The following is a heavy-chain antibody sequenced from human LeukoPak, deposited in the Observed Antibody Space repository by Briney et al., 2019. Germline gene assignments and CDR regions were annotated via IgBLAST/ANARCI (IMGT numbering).Heavy chain of an antibody. CDR2: ISGSGGST. Sequence: GRSLRLSCAASGFTFSSYAMSWVRQAPGKGLEWVSAISGSGGSTYYADSVKGRFTISRDNSKNTLYLQMNSLRAEDKAVYYCAKDKPQSSVAANDAFDIWGQGTMVTVSS. CDR1: GFTFSSYA. J-gene: IGHJ3*02. CDR3: AKDKPQSSVAANDAFDI. V-gene: IGHV3-23*01. D-gene: IGHD6-19*01.